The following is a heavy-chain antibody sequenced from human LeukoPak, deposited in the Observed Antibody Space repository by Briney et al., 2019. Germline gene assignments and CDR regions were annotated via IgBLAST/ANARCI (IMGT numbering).Heavy chain of an antibody. J-gene: IGHJ4*02. Sequence: GASVKVSCKASGYTFTSYGISWVRQAPGQGLEWMGWISAYNGNTNYAQKLQGRVTMTTDTSTSTAYMELRSLRSDDTAVYYCARSYQNHQFLYSSSWYYDYWGQGTLVTVSS. CDR2: ISAYNGNT. CDR3: ARSYQNHQFLYSSSWYYDY. D-gene: IGHD6-13*01. CDR1: GYTFTSYG. V-gene: IGHV1-18*01.